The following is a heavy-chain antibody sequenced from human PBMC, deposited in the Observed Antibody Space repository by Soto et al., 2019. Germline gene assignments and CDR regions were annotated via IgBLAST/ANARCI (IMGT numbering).Heavy chain of an antibody. Sequence: SVKVSCKASGYAFTGYYMHWVRQAPGQGLEWMGWINPNSGGTNYAQKFQGWVTMTRDTSISTDYMELSRLRSDDTAVYYCARVQNTHYYYGMDVWGQGTTVTV. CDR1: GYAFTGYY. V-gene: IGHV1-2*04. CDR3: ARVQNTHYYYGMDV. D-gene: IGHD2-15*01. CDR2: INPNSGGT. J-gene: IGHJ6*02.